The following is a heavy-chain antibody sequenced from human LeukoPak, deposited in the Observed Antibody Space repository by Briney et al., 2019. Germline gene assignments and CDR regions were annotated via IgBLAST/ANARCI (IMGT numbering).Heavy chain of an antibody. Sequence: QPGRSLRLSCAASGFNFRDYGMEWVRQAPGKGLEWVAIVSNDGNDKKYADIVAGRFTISRDNSKNTVYLQMNSLRPEDTALYYCAKDRPNYYESSGPLEGDALDIWGQGTMVIVSS. V-gene: IGHV3-30*18. J-gene: IGHJ3*02. CDR1: GFNFRDYG. D-gene: IGHD3-22*01. CDR3: AKDRPNYYESSGPLEGDALDI. CDR2: VSNDGNDK.